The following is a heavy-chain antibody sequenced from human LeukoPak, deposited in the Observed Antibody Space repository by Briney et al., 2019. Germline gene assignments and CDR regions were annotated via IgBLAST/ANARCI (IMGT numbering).Heavy chain of an antibody. CDR3: ARVREYVGFDY. CDR1: GFTFSSYW. CDR2: IKQDGSEK. D-gene: IGHD3-16*01. J-gene: IGHJ4*02. V-gene: IGHV3-7*01. Sequence: PGGSLRLSCAASGFTFSSYWMSWVRQAPGKGLEWVANIKQDGSEKYYVDSVKGRFTISRDNAKNSLYLQMNSLGAEDTAVHYCARVREYVGFDYWGQGTLVTVSS.